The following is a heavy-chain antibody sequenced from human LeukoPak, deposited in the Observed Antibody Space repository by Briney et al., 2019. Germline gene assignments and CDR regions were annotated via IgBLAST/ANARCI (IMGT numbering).Heavy chain of an antibody. CDR2: IYTSGST. CDR3: ARDGYSYGYPVLDY. J-gene: IGHJ4*02. Sequence: SETLSLTCTVSGGSLSSYYWSWIRQPAGQGLEWIGRIYTSGSTNYNPSLKSRVTMSVDTSKNQFSLKLSSVTAADTAVYYCARDGYSYGYPVLDYWGQGTLVTVSS. CDR1: GGSLSSYY. V-gene: IGHV4-4*07. D-gene: IGHD5-18*01.